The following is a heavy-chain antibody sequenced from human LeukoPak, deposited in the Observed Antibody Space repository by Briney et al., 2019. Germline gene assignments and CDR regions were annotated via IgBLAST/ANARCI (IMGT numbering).Heavy chain of an antibody. CDR1: GYSFTSYW. V-gene: IGHV5-51*01. CDR3: ARGGCSSTSCYNSYYYGMDV. D-gene: IGHD2-2*02. J-gene: IGHJ6*02. Sequence: GESLKISCKGSGYSFTSYWIGWVRQMPGKGLEWMGIIYPGDSDTRYSPSFQGQVTISADKSICTAYLQWSSLKASDTAMYYCARGGCSSTSCYNSYYYGMDVWGQGTTVTVSS. CDR2: IYPGDSDT.